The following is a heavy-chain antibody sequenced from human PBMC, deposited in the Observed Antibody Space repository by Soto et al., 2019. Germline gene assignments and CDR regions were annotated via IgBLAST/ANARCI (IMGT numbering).Heavy chain of an antibody. J-gene: IGHJ5*02. CDR1: GFTVSSNY. CDR2: IYSGGST. CDR3: ARGGSTEWELVNWFDP. Sequence: EVQLVESGGGLVQPGGSLRLSCAASGFTVSSNYMSWVRQAPGKGLEWVSVIYSGGSTYYADSVKGRFTISRDNSKNTLYLQMNSLRAEDTAVYYCARGGSTEWELVNWFDPWGQGTLVTVSS. D-gene: IGHD1-26*01. V-gene: IGHV3-66*01.